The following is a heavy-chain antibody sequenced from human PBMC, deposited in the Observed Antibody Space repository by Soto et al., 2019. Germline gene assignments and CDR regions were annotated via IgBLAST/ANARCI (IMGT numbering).Heavy chain of an antibody. J-gene: IGHJ3*02. CDR1: GFTLSTYW. D-gene: IGHD6-25*01. Sequence: GGSLRLSCAASGFTLSTYWMHWVRQAPGKGLVWVSRINTDGISTTYADSVKGRFTISRDNAKNTLSLQMNSLTADDTAVYYCVRDSQRAFDIWGQGTMVTVSS. V-gene: IGHV3-74*01. CDR3: VRDSQRAFDI. CDR2: INTDGIST.